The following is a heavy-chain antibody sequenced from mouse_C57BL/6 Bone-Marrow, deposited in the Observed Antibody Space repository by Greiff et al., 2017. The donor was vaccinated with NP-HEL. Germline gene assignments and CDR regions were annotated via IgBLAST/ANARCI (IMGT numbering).Heavy chain of an antibody. Sequence: EVQLVESEGGLVQPGSSMKLSCTASGFTFSDYYMAWVRQVPEKGLEWVANINYDGSSTYYLDSLKSRFIISRDNAKNILYLQMSSLKSEDTATYYCARAHYGNYAWFAYWGQGTLVTVSA. J-gene: IGHJ3*01. CDR1: GFTFSDYY. CDR2: INYDGSST. CDR3: ARAHYGNYAWFAY. D-gene: IGHD2-1*01. V-gene: IGHV5-16*01.